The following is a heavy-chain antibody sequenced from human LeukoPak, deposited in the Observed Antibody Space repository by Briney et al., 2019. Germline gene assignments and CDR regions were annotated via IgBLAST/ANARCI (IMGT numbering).Heavy chain of an antibody. CDR3: ARNGQWCGYDLCPFDI. V-gene: IGHV1-2*02. J-gene: IGHJ3*02. D-gene: IGHD5-12*01. CDR1: GYTFTGYY. Sequence: ASVKVSCKASGYTFTGYYMHWVRQAPGQGLEWMGWINPNSGGTNYAQKFQGRVTMTRDTSISTAYMELSRLRSDDTAVYYCARNGQWCGYDLCPFDIWGQGTMVTVSS. CDR2: INPNSGGT.